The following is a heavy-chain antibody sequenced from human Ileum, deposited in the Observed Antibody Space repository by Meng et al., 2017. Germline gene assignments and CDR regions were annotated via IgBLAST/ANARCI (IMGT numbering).Heavy chain of an antibody. Sequence: QAQLVESGGGLVKPVGSLRRSCSASGITFSDYYMSWIRQAPGKGLEWVSYISNSGSNIYYVDSVKGRFTISRDNSKNTLYLQMNSLRVDDTAVYYCVNRAWLESWGQGTLVTVFS. CDR1: GITFSDYY. V-gene: IGHV3-11*01. D-gene: IGHD3-10*01. CDR2: ISNSGSNI. J-gene: IGHJ5*01. CDR3: VNRAWLES.